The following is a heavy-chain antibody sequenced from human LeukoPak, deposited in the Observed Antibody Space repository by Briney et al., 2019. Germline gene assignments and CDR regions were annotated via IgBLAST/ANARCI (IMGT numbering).Heavy chain of an antibody. CDR1: GGSFSGYH. D-gene: IGHD3-16*02. V-gene: IGHV4-34*01. J-gene: IGHJ4*02. CDR3: ARRRYDYVWGSYRYQYFDY. Sequence: SETLSLTCAVYGGSFSGYHWSWLRQPPGKGLEWLGEFNHSPGTTHYPAIHSRVTTSVVTSKNQFAMKLSSVTAADTAVYYCARRRYDYVWGSYRYQYFDYWGQGTLVTVSS. CDR2: FNHSPGT.